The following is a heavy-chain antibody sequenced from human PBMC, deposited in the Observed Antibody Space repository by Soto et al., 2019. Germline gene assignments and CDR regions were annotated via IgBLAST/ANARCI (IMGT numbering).Heavy chain of an antibody. V-gene: IGHV3-21*01. Sequence: GGSLRLSCAASGFTFSSDTMNWVRQAPGKGLEWVSYISSSSSYIYYADSVKVRFTISRDNAKNSLYLQMNSLRSEDTAVYYCARDGYSTLWGQGTLVTVSS. CDR3: ARDGYSTL. J-gene: IGHJ4*02. D-gene: IGHD5-12*01. CDR1: GFTFSSDT. CDR2: ISSSSSYI.